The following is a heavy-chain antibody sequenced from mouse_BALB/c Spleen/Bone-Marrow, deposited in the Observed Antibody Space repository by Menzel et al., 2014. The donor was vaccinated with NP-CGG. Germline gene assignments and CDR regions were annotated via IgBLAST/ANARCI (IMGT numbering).Heavy chain of an antibody. CDR1: GFNIKDTY. V-gene: IGHV14-3*02. J-gene: IGHJ1*01. D-gene: IGHD1-3*01. Sequence: EVQLQQSGAELVKPGASVKLSCTASGFNIKDTYIHWVKQRPEQGLEWIGRIDPANGNTKYDPKFQGKATITADTSSNSAYLQLSSLTSEDTAVYYYAKYNYGLYFDVWGAGTTVTVSS. CDR3: AKYNYGLYFDV. CDR2: IDPANGNT.